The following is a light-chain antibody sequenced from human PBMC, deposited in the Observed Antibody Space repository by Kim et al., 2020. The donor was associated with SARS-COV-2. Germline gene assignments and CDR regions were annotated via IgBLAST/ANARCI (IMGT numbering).Light chain of an antibody. Sequence: ASFEERFPLTWRAQSSINCLLARYQPKPGKAPKLLIYDGSSLQSWVPSRFSGSGSGTEFTLTISSLQPDDLATYYCQQYSSYPLCTFGQGTKLEI. J-gene: IGKJ2*02. V-gene: IGKV1-5*01. CDR1: SSINCL. CDR2: DGS. CDR3: QQYSSYPLCT.